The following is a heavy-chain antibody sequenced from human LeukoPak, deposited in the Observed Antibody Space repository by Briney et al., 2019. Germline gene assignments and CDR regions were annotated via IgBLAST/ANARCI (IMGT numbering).Heavy chain of an antibody. D-gene: IGHD3-10*01. CDR1: GFTFSTYW. V-gene: IGHV3-74*01. CDR2: INPDGSRT. CDR3: AKESSQSYCLDY. Sequence: GGSLRLSCAASGFTFSTYWVHWVRQAPGKGLVWVSRINPDGSRTDYADSVKGRFTISRDNSKNTLYLQMNSLRAEDTAIYYCAKESSQSYCLDYWGQGTLVTVSS. J-gene: IGHJ4*02.